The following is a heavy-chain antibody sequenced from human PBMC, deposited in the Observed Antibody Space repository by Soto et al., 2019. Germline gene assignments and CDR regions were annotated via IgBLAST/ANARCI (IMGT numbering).Heavy chain of an antibody. Sequence: QGQLVQSGAEMKKPGASVKVSCRASGYTFTTYGISWVRQAPGQGLEWMGWISAYNGNTHYAQKLQGRVTMTTDTATSTAYVELRSLRSDDTAVYYCASEHFPSTYDSFYYWGQGTLVTVSS. CDR2: ISAYNGNT. CDR3: ASEHFPSTYDSFYY. V-gene: IGHV1-18*04. J-gene: IGHJ4*02. CDR1: GYTFTTYG. D-gene: IGHD3-3*02.